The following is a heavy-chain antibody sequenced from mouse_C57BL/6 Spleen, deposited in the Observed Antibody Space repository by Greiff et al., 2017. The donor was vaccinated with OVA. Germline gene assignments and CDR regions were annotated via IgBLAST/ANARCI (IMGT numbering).Heavy chain of an antibody. CDR2: INYDGSST. CDR3: ARERTGTPYYFDY. CDR1: GFTFSDYY. J-gene: IGHJ2*01. D-gene: IGHD4-1*01. V-gene: IGHV5-16*01. Sequence: EVQLVESEGGLVQPGSSMKLSCTASGFTFSDYYMAWVRQVPEKGLEWVANINYDGSSTYYLDSLKSRFIISRDNAKNIPYLQMSRLKSKNTATYYCARERTGTPYYFDYWGQGTTLTVSA.